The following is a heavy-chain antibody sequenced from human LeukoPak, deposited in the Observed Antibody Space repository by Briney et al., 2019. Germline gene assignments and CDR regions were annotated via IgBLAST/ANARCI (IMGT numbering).Heavy chain of an antibody. Sequence: GGSLRLSCAASGFTVSSNYMTWVRQAPGKGLEWVSVIYSGGTTYYADFVKGRFTISRDNSKNTLYLQMNSLRAEDTAVYYCSRKEKFTYSATWGQGTLVTVSS. J-gene: IGHJ5*02. V-gene: IGHV3-66*01. CDR2: IYSGGTT. D-gene: IGHD2-15*01. CDR1: GFTVSSNY. CDR3: SRKEKFTYSAT.